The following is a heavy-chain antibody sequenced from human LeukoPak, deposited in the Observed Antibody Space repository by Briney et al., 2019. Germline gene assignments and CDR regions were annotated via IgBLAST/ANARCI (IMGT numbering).Heavy chain of an antibody. Sequence: SETLSLTCNVSGGSISGYYWSWIRQPPGKGLEWIGSIYYSGSTYYNPSLKSRVTISVDTSKNQLSLKLSSVTAADTAVYYCASARTSSRSWFTFDYWGQGILVTVSS. D-gene: IGHD6-13*01. CDR3: ASARTSSRSWFTFDY. CDR1: GGSISGYY. CDR2: IYYSGST. V-gene: IGHV4-59*05. J-gene: IGHJ4*02.